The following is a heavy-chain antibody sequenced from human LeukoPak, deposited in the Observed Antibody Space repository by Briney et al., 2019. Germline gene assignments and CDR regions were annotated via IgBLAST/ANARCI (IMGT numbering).Heavy chain of an antibody. CDR3: AKVDLRYYYDSSGYFDGFDI. D-gene: IGHD3-22*01. V-gene: IGHV3-48*02. CDR1: GFTFNTYS. Sequence: GGSLRLSCAASGFTFNTYSMNWVRQAPGKGLEWVAHISKSSSTRYYADSVEGRFTISRDNAENSLYLQMSSLRDEDTAMYYCAKVDLRYYYDSSGYFDGFDIWGQGTMVTVSS. J-gene: IGHJ3*02. CDR2: ISKSSSTR.